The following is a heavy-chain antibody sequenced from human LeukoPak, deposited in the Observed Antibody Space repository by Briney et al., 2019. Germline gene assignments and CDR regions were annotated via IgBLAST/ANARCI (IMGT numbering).Heavy chain of an antibody. CDR1: GFTFSSYW. CDR3: VRDRFQSAFDI. CDR2: ISSSSSYI. V-gene: IGHV3-21*01. D-gene: IGHD3-16*01. J-gene: IGHJ3*02. Sequence: GGSLRLSCAASGFTFSSYWMSWVRQAPGKGLEWVSSISSSSSYIYYADSLKGRFTISRDNAKNSVYLQMNSLRAGDTAVYYCVRDRFQSAFDIWGQGTMVTVSS.